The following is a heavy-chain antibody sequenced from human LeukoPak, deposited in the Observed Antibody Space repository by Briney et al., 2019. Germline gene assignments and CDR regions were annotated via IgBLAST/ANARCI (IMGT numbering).Heavy chain of an antibody. Sequence: SETLSLTCTVSGGSISSYYWGWIRQPPGKGLEWIGYIYYSGSTNYNPSLKSRVTISVDTSKNQFSLKLSSVTAADTAVYYCARVRSSSGYYIFDYWGQGTLVTVSS. CDR3: ARVRSSSGYYIFDY. CDR1: GGSISSYY. CDR2: IYYSGST. J-gene: IGHJ4*02. V-gene: IGHV4-59*01. D-gene: IGHD3-22*01.